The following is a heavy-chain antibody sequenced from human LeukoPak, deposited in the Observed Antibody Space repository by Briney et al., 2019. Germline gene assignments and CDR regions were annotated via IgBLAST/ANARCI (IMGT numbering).Heavy chain of an antibody. CDR3: ARDGSVGYMDV. CDR1: GGSISSTSLY. D-gene: IGHD4-23*01. CDR2: ISYSVGT. Sequence: PSETLSLTCTVSGGSISSTSLYWGWIRQPPGKGLEWIGSISYSVGTYYNPSLKSRVTISVDTSKNQFSLKLSSLTAADTAVYYCARDGSVGYMDVWGKGTTVTISS. J-gene: IGHJ6*03. V-gene: IGHV4-39*07.